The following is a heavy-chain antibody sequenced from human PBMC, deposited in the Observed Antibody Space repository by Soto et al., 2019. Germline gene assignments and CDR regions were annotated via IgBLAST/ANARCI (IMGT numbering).Heavy chain of an antibody. CDR3: ARINWDSSNWYYFDY. J-gene: IGHJ4*02. D-gene: IGHD6-13*01. V-gene: IGHV4-61*01. CDR2: IHYSGST. Sequence: PSETLSLTCTVSGGSVSSGNHYWSWIRQPPGKGLEWIGYIHYSGSTIYDPSLNSRVTMSIDKSKNQFSLKLSSVTAADTAVYYCARINWDSSNWYYFDYWGQGTLVTVSS. CDR1: GGSVSSGNHY.